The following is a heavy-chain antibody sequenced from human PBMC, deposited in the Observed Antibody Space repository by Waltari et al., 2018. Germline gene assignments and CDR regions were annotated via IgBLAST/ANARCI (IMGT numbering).Heavy chain of an antibody. D-gene: IGHD2-15*01. CDR2: ISSSGSTI. V-gene: IGHV3-48*03. J-gene: IGHJ4*02. CDR3: ARVSVVKDYFDY. Sequence: EVQLVESGGGLVQPGGSLRLSCAASGFTFSSYEMNWVHQAPGKGLEGVSYISSSGSTIYYADSVKGRFTISRDNAKNSLYLQMNSLRAEDTAVYYCARVSVVKDYFDYWGQGTLVTVSS. CDR1: GFTFSSYE.